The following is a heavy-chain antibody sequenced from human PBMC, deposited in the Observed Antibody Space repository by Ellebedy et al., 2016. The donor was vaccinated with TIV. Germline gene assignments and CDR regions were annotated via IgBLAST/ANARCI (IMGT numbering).Heavy chain of an antibody. CDR3: ARGIYYYDSNGSPGDYYYGMDV. J-gene: IGHJ6*02. CDR1: GGTFSSYA. CDR2: IIPIFGTA. D-gene: IGHD3-22*01. V-gene: IGHV1-69*13. Sequence: SVKVSXXASGGTFSSYAISWVRQAPGQGLEWMGGIIPIFGTANYAQKFQGRVTITADESTSTAYMELSSLRSEDTAVYYCARGIYYYDSNGSPGDYYYGMDVWGQGTTVTVSS.